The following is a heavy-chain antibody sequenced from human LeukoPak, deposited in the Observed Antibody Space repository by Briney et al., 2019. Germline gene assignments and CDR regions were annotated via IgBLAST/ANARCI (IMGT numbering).Heavy chain of an antibody. Sequence: ASVKGSCKASGYTFTNYYMHWVRQAPGQGLEWMGIINPSGSNTSYAQKFQGRVTMTRDTSTSTVYMELSSLRSEDTAVYYCARSGSSTSCPRDYWGQETLVTVAS. J-gene: IGHJ4*02. CDR3: ARSGSSTSCPRDY. CDR1: GYTFTNYY. V-gene: IGHV1-46*01. CDR2: INPSGSNT. D-gene: IGHD2-2*01.